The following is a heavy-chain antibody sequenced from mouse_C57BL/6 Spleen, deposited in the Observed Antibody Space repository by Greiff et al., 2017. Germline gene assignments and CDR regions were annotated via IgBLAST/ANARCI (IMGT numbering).Heavy chain of an antibody. D-gene: IGHD2-3*01. J-gene: IGHJ4*01. CDR2: ISGGGGNT. Sequence: VMLVESGGGLVKPGGSLKLSCAASGFTFSSYTMSWVRQTPEKRLEWVATISGGGGNTYYPDSVKGRFTISRDNAKNTLYLQMSSLRSEDTALYYCARQDGYYGDYYAMDYWGQGTSVTVSS. CDR3: ARQDGYYGDYYAMDY. V-gene: IGHV5-9*01. CDR1: GFTFSSYT.